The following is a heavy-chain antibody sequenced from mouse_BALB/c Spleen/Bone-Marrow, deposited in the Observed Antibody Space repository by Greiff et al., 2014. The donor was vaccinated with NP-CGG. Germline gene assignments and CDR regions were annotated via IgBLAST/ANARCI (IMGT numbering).Heavy chain of an antibody. V-gene: IGHV1-26*01. CDR1: GYTFTDYY. CDR2: INPINGDT. J-gene: IGHJ1*01. D-gene: IGHD2-14*01. Sequence: DVQLQESGPELVKPGASVKMSCKASGYTFTDYYMKWVKQSHGESLEWIGDINPINGDTFYNQKFKGKATLTVDKSSSTAYMQLDSLTSEDSAVYYCAMGVRLYWYFDVWGAGTPVTVSS. CDR3: AMGVRLYWYFDV.